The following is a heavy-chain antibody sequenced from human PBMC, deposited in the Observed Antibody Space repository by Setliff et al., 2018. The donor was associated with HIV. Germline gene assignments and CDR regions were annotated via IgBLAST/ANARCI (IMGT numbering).Heavy chain of an antibody. V-gene: IGHV1-18*01. D-gene: IGHD3-10*01. Sequence: RASVKVSCKASGYTFTSYGISWVRQAPGQGLEWMGWISAYNGNTNYAQKLQGRVTMTTDTSTSTAYMELRSLRSDDTAVYYCAREGLIWFGELSLDDAFDIWGQGTMVTVS. CDR2: ISAYNGNT. CDR1: GYTFTSYG. CDR3: AREGLIWFGELSLDDAFDI. J-gene: IGHJ3*02.